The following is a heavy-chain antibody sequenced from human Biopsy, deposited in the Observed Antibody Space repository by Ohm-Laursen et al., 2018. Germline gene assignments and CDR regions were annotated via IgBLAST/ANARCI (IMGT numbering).Heavy chain of an antibody. CDR3: AKAGRISWYDS. D-gene: IGHD2-15*01. Sequence: SLRLSCAASGFTFSSYTMGWVRQAPGKGLEWVSDISSSGGSTYYADSVNGRFTISRDNSKNTLYLQMNSLRAEDTAVYYCAKAGRISWYDSWGQGTLVTVSS. CDR1: GFTFSSYT. J-gene: IGHJ5*01. CDR2: ISSSGGST. V-gene: IGHV3-23*01.